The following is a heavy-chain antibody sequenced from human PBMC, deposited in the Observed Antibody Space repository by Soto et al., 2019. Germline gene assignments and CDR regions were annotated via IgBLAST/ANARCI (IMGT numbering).Heavy chain of an antibody. CDR1: GFTVNSNY. CDR2: TNTGGTT. D-gene: IGHD1-26*01. J-gene: IGHJ6*02. CDR3: AKGDGFILAV. V-gene: IGHV3-53*02. Sequence: EVQVLATGGGLIQPGGPLRLSCAASGFTVNSNYMSWVRQAPGAGLQWVSITNTGGTTYYADSVKGRFTVSRDNSKNTLYLQMNSLRAEDTAVYYCAKGDGFILAVWGQGTTVSVSS.